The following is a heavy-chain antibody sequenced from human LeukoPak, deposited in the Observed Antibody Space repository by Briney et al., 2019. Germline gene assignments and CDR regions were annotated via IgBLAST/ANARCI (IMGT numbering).Heavy chain of an antibody. Sequence: SETLSLTCAVSGYSISSGYYWGWIRQPPGKGLEWIGNIYHSGSTYYNPPLKSRVTMSVDSSKYHFSLNLSSVTAADTAVYYCARDLTYGGNSPRFDYWGQGTLVTVSS. CDR3: ARDLTYGGNSPRFDY. D-gene: IGHD4-23*01. J-gene: IGHJ4*02. CDR2: IYHSGST. V-gene: IGHV4-38-2*02. CDR1: GYSISSGYY.